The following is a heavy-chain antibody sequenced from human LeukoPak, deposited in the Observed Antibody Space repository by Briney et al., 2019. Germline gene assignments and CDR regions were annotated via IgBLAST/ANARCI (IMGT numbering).Heavy chain of an antibody. Sequence: SQTLSLTCTVSGGSISSGSYYWSWIRQPAGKGLEWIGRIYTSGSTNYNPSLKSRVTISVDTSKNQFSLKLSSVTAADTAVYYCARADYYDSSGYPAHYYMDVWGKGTTVTVSS. J-gene: IGHJ6*03. D-gene: IGHD3-22*01. V-gene: IGHV4-61*02. CDR2: IYTSGST. CDR3: ARADYYDSSGYPAHYYMDV. CDR1: GGSISSGSYY.